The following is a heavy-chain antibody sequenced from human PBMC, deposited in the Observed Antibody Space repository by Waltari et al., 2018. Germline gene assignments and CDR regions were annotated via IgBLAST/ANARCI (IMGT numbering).Heavy chain of an antibody. V-gene: IGHV3-53*01. Sequence: EVEVVESGGGFIQPGGSLRLDCAVSGFLVSENDVIWVRQAPGKGVGLVSIRYAPGDAHYSNDVKGRFTSSRDISTNTVFLHMRGLRDEDTAVYYCALNTVTVPFPYWGRGTLVTVSS. D-gene: IGHD4-17*01. CDR1: GFLVSEND. CDR3: ALNTVTVPFPY. J-gene: IGHJ4*02. CDR2: RYAPGDA.